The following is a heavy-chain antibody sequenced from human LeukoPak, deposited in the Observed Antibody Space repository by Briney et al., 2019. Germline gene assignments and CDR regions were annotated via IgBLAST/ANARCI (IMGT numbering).Heavy chain of an antibody. J-gene: IGHJ4*02. CDR2: ISSSSSYI. Sequence: GGSLRLSCAASGFTFSSYSMNWVRQAPGKGLEWVSSISSSSSYIYYADSVKGRFTISRDNAENPLYLQMNSLRAEDTAVYYCVRDYRVAASGSDGLDYWGQGTLVTVSS. D-gene: IGHD6-13*01. CDR3: VRDYRVAASGSDGLDY. CDR1: GFTFSSYS. V-gene: IGHV3-21*01.